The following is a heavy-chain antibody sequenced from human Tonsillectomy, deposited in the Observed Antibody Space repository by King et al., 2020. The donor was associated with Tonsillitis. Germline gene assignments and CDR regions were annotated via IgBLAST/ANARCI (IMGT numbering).Heavy chain of an antibody. CDR3: AKGGDGFGS. J-gene: IGHJ5*01. Sequence: VQLVESGGGVVQPGGSLRLSCAASGFTFRIYGMHWVRQALGKGPEGVAFIRSDGSNKFYADSVKGRFVIFRDNSKNTLYLQMNSLRAEDTAVYYCAKGGDGFGSWGQGTLVTVSS. CDR1: GFTFRIYG. D-gene: IGHD3-10*01. V-gene: IGHV3-30*02. CDR2: IRSDGSNK.